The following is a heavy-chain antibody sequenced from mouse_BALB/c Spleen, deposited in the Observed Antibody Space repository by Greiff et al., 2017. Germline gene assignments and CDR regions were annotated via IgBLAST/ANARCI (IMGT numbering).Heavy chain of an antibody. CDR2: IDPSDSYT. V-gene: IGHV1S127*01. CDR3: TRSDDFDY. J-gene: IGHJ2*01. Sequence: QVQLQQPGAELVKPGASVKMSCKASGYTFTSYWMHWVKQRPGQGLEWIGVIDPSDSYTSYNQKFKGKATLTVDTSSSTAYMQLSSLTSEDSAVYYCTRSDDFDYWGQGTTLTVSS. CDR1: GYTFTSYW.